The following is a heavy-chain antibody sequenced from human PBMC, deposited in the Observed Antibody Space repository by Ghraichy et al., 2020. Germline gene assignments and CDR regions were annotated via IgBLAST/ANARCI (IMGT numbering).Heavy chain of an antibody. CDR3: AKGPAYCGGDCSSRYWYFDL. Sequence: GASLRLSCAASGFTFSSYAMSWVRQAPGKGLEWVSAISGSGGSTYYADSVKGRFTISRDNSKNTLYLQMNSLRAEDTAVYYCAKGPAYCGGDCSSRYWYFDLWGRGTLVTVSS. J-gene: IGHJ2*01. CDR1: GFTFSSYA. CDR2: ISGSGGST. V-gene: IGHV3-23*01. D-gene: IGHD2-21*02.